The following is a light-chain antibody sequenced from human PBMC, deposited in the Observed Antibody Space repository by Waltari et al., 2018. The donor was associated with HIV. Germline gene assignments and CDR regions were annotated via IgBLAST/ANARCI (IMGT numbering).Light chain of an antibody. CDR3: QTWGTGIRV. V-gene: IGLV4-69*01. CDR2: VNSDGSH. CDR1: SGTSPSA. Sequence: QIVLTQSPSASAPLGASVKLTCTPSSGTSPSAIAWHPQQPETGPRYLMKVNSDGSHSKGDGIPDRFSGSSSGSERYLIISSLQSEDEADYYCQTWGTGIRVFGGGTKLTVL. J-gene: IGLJ3*02.